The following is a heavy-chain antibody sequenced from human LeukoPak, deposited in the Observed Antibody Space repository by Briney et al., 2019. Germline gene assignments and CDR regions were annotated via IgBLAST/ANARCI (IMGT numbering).Heavy chain of an antibody. V-gene: IGHV1-2*06. J-gene: IGHJ4*02. CDR1: GYTFTGYY. CDR2: INPNSGGT. D-gene: IGHD3-3*01. Sequence: GASVNVSCKASGYTFTGYYMHWVRQAPGQGLEWMGRINPNSGGTNYAQKFQGRVTMTRDTSISTAYMELSRLRSDDTAVYYCARDAGTYYDFWSGYYAGYWGQGTLVTVSS. CDR3: ARDAGTYYDFWSGYYAGY.